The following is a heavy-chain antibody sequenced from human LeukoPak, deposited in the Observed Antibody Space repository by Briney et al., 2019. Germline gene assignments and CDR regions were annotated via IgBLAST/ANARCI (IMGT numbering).Heavy chain of an antibody. CDR2: ISGSGGST. J-gene: IGHJ3*02. Sequence: GGSLRLSCAASGFTFSSYAMSWVRQAPGKGLEWVSAISGSGGSTYYADSVKGRFTISRDNSKNTLYLQMNSLRAEDTAVYYCANPAIVVVPAAVDAFDIWGQGTMVTVSS. CDR3: ANPAIVVVPAAVDAFDI. D-gene: IGHD2-2*01. CDR1: GFTFSSYA. V-gene: IGHV3-23*01.